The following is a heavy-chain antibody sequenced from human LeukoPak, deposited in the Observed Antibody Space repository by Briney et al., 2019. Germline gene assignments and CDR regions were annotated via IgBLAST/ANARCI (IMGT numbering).Heavy chain of an antibody. CDR3: AKDFLGYYYGSGSYYTHYYYYYMDV. CDR1: GFTFSSYG. CDR2: ISGSGGST. D-gene: IGHD3-10*01. Sequence: PGGTLRLSCAASGFTFSSYGMSWVRQAPGKGLEWVSAISGSGGSTYYADSVKGRFTISRDNSKNTLYLQMNSQRAEDTAVYYCAKDFLGYYYGSGSYYTHYYYYYMDVWGKGTTVTISS. J-gene: IGHJ6*03. V-gene: IGHV3-23*01.